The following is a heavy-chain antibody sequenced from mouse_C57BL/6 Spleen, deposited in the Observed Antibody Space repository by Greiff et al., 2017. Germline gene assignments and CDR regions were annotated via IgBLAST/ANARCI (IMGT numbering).Heavy chain of an antibody. V-gene: IGHV3-6*01. CDR2: ISYDGSN. CDR1: GYSITSGYY. CDR3: ARGGEDSFDY. J-gene: IGHJ2*01. Sequence: DVKLVESGPGLVKPSQSLSLTCSVTGYSITSGYYWNWIRQFPGNKLEWMGYISYDGSNNYNPSLKNRISITRDTSKNQFFLKLNSVTTEDTATYYCARGGEDSFDYWGQGTTLTVSS.